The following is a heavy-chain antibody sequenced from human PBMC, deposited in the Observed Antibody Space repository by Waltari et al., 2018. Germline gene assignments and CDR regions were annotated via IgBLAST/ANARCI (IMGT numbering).Heavy chain of an antibody. D-gene: IGHD2-2*03. V-gene: IGHV3-48*03. Sequence: DVQLVESGGTLVQPGGSLRLSCGASGFLFNAFEMHWVRQAPGNGLEWISYISSAGNIIYYAASVKGRFTIYRDNANNSLFLQMNSLRVEETAVYYWARDHGWLNRRGAFDYWGQGTLVTVSS. J-gene: IGHJ4*02. CDR2: ISSAGNII. CDR1: GFLFNAFE. CDR3: ARDHGWLNRRGAFDY.